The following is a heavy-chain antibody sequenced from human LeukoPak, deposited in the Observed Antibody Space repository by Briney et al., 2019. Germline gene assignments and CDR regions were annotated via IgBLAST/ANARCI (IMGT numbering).Heavy chain of an antibody. D-gene: IGHD3-10*01. V-gene: IGHV7-4-1*02. Sequence: ASVMVSCKASGYTFTSYAMNWVRQAPGQGLEWMGWINTNTGNPTYAQGFTGRFVFSLDTSVSTAYLQISSLKAEDTAVYYCARDLTSTMSGSGSYSGLCAFDYWGQGTLVTVSS. CDR3: ARDLTSTMSGSGSYSGLCAFDY. CDR1: GYTFTSYA. CDR2: INTNTGNP. J-gene: IGHJ4*02.